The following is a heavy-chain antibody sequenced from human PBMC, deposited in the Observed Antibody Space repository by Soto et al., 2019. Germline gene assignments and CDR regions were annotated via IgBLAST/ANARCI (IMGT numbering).Heavy chain of an antibody. CDR3: ARGEYWNYYYYMDV. CDR1: GGMTRSEH. V-gene: IGHV4-59*01. D-gene: IGHD1-1*01. J-gene: IGHJ6*03. Sequence: PEELSHTSTGSGGMTRSEHWLWFRQPPGRGLEWIGYIYYSGSTNYNPSLKSRVTISVDTSKNQFSLKLSSVTAADTAVYYCARGEYWNYYYYMDVLGKGTTVT. CDR2: IYYSGST.